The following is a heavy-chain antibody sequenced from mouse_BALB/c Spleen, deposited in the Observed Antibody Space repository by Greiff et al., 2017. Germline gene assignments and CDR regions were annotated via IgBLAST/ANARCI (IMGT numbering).Heavy chain of an antibody. D-gene: IGHD2-2*01. CDR2: IDPYNGGT. V-gene: IGHV1-37*01. CDR3: GRAYGYYYAMDY. Sequence: EVKLMESGPELGKPGASVKISCKASGYSFTGYNMYWVKQSHRKSLEWIGYIDPYNGGTSYNQKSKGKATLTVDKSSSTAHMELLSLTSEDSAVYYCGRAYGYYYAMDYWGQGTSVTVSS. CDR1: GYSFTGYN. J-gene: IGHJ4*01.